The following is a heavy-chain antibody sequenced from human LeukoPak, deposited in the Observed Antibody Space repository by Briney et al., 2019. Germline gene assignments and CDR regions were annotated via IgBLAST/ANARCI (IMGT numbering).Heavy chain of an antibody. Sequence: GGSLRLSCAASGFTFSDYYMNWIRQAPGKGLEWVSYIRIGGRTIYYADSVKGRFTISRDNAKNSLYLQMNSLRAVDTAVYYCARVVISAAGTGPYYFDLWGRGTLVTVSS. CDR3: ARVVISAAGTGPYYFDL. CDR2: IRIGGRTI. J-gene: IGHJ2*01. D-gene: IGHD6-13*01. CDR1: GFTFSDYY. V-gene: IGHV3-11*01.